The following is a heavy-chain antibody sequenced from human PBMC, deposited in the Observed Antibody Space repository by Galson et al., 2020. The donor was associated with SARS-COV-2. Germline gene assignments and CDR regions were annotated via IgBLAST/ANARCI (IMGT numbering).Heavy chain of an antibody. CDR1: GFTFSSYA. CDR3: ARPHGSGSYGDAFDI. D-gene: IGHD3-10*01. CDR2: ISYDGSNK. J-gene: IGHJ3*02. V-gene: IGHV3-30-3*01. Sequence: GGSLRLSCAASGFTFSSYAMHWVRQAPGKGLEWVAVISYDGSNKYYADSVKGRFTISRDNSKNPLYLQMNSLRAEDTAVYYCARPHGSGSYGDAFDIWGQGTMVTVSS.